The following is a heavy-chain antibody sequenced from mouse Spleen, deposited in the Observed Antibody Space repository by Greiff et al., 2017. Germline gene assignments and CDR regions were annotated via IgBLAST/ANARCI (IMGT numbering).Heavy chain of an antibody. CDR3: AREEELGFDY. CDR2: ISSGSSTI. D-gene: IGHD4-1*01. J-gene: IGHJ2*01. Sequence: EVQLVESGGGLVQPGGSRKLSCAASGFTFSSFGMHWVRQAPEKGLEWVAYISSGSSTIYYADTVKGRFTISRDNPKNTLFLQMTSLRSEDTAMYYCAREEELGFDYWGQGTTLTVSS. V-gene: IGHV5-17*02. CDR1: GFTFSSFG.